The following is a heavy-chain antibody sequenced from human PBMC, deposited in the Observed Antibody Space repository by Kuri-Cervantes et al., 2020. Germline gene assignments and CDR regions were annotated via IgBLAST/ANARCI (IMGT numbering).Heavy chain of an antibody. CDR1: GYSFTSYW. D-gene: IGHD2-2*01. J-gene: IGHJ6*02. V-gene: IGHV5-51*01. CDR3: ARRRGYCDMTSCQGYYDYYGMDV. CDR2: IYPADSDT. Sequence: GESLKISCKASGYSFTSYWVVWVRRMPGKGLEWMGLIYPADSDTRYSPSLQGQVTISADKSTSTAYLRWSSLEAADTAIYYCARRRGYCDMTSCQGYYDYYGMDVWGQGTTVTVSS.